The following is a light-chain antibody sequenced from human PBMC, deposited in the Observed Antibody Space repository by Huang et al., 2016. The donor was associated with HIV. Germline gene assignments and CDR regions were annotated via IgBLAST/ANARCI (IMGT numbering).Light chain of an antibody. CDR2: GAS. J-gene: IGKJ2*01. Sequence: EIVLTQSPGTLSLSSGERATLSCRASQRVSSSFLAWYKQKPGQAPRLLSYGASSRATGVPDRFSGSGSGTDFTLTSSRLDPEDFAVYYCQQYATSPYTFGQGTKLEIK. CDR1: QRVSSSF. V-gene: IGKV3-20*01. CDR3: QQYATSPYT.